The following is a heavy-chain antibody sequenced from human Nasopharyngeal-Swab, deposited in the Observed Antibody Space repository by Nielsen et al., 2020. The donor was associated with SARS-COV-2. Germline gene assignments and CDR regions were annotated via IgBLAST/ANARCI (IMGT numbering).Heavy chain of an antibody. CDR2: ITGSGGYT. CDR3: ARNCSNGVCWNY. V-gene: IGHV3-23*01. J-gene: IGHJ4*02. D-gene: IGHD2-8*01. CDR1: GFTFSNFA. Sequence: GESLKISCAGSGFTFSNFAMSWIRQAPGKGLEWVSGITGSGGYTYYAGSVKGRFTISRDNSKNTLSLQMHSLTADDTAVYYCARNCSNGVCWNYWGQGTLVTVSP.